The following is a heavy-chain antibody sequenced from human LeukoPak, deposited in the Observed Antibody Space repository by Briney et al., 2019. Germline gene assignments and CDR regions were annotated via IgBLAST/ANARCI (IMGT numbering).Heavy chain of an antibody. V-gene: IGHV1-69*08. CDR3: ARPAIPYYYGSGTTGHY. CDR1: GATFSNYN. CDR2: IIPVLSAT. D-gene: IGHD3-10*01. Sequence: ASVKVSCKASGATFSNYNLNWVRQAPGQGLEWMGRIIPVLSATNYAQKFQDRVTITADKSTGTAYMELSGLRSDDTAVYYCARPAIPYYYGSGTTGHYWGQGTLVVVSA. J-gene: IGHJ4*02.